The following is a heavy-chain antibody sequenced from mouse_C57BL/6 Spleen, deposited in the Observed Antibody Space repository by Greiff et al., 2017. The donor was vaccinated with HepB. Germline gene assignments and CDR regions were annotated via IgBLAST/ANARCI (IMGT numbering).Heavy chain of an antibody. CDR2: IHPNSGST. Sequence: VKLQQPGAELVKPGASVKLSCKASGYTFTSYWMHWVKQRPGQGLEWIGMIHPNSGSTNYNEKFKSKATLTVDKSSSTAYMQLSSLTSEDSAVYYCARSGSSYGAYAMDYWGQGTSVTVSS. CDR1: GYTFTSYW. D-gene: IGHD1-1*01. CDR3: ARSGSSYGAYAMDY. J-gene: IGHJ4*01. V-gene: IGHV1-64*01.